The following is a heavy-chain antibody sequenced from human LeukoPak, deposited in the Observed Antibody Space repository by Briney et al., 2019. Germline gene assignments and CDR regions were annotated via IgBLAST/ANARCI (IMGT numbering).Heavy chain of an antibody. Sequence: SVKVSCKASGGTFSSYAISWVRQAPGQGLEWMGGIIPIFGTANYAQKFQGRVTITADESTSTAYMELSSLRSEDTAVYYCASTAAARLYYCYGMDVWGQGTTVTVSS. CDR3: ASTAAARLYYCYGMDV. V-gene: IGHV1-69*13. CDR1: GGTFSSYA. J-gene: IGHJ6*02. D-gene: IGHD6-13*01. CDR2: IIPIFGTA.